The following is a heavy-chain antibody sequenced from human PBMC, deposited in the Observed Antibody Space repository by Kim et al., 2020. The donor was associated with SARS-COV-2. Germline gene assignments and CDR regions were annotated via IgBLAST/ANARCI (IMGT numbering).Heavy chain of an antibody. V-gene: IGHV4-34*01. Sequence: SETLSLTCAVYDGSFSGYYWSWIRQPPGKGLEWIGEINHSGSTNYNPSLKNRVTISVVTFKSQFSLKLTSVTAADTAVYYCARGSAWDYGESSSYYFDYWGQGTLVTVSS. CDR3: ARGSAWDYGESSSYYFDY. CDR1: DGSFSGYY. CDR2: INHSGST. D-gene: IGHD4-17*01. J-gene: IGHJ4*02.